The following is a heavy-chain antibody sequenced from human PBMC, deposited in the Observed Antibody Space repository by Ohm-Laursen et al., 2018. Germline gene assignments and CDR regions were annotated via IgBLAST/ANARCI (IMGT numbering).Heavy chain of an antibody. V-gene: IGHV3-23*01. Sequence: SLRLSYAASTFTFSSYAMSWVRQAPVKGLEWVSAISGGGDSTYSADSVKGRFTISRDNSKNTLYLQMNSLRAEDTAVYYCAKGSLRDIVLMVYTTYFDYWGQGTLVTVSS. CDR1: TFTFSSYA. CDR2: ISGGGDST. J-gene: IGHJ4*02. D-gene: IGHD2-8*01. CDR3: AKGSLRDIVLMVYTTYFDY.